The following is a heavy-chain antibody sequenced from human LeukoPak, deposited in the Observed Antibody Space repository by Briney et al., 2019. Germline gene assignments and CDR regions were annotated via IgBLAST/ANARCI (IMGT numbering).Heavy chain of an antibody. CDR3: ARPYNWNDVGAFDI. V-gene: IGHV3-33*01. CDR1: GFTFSSYG. Sequence: GGSLRLSCAASGFTFSSYGMHWVRQAPGKGLEWVAVIWYDGSNKYYADSVKGRFTISRDNSKNTLYLQMNSLRAEDTAVYYCARPYNWNDVGAFDIWGQGTMVTVSS. CDR2: IWYDGSNK. J-gene: IGHJ3*02. D-gene: IGHD1-20*01.